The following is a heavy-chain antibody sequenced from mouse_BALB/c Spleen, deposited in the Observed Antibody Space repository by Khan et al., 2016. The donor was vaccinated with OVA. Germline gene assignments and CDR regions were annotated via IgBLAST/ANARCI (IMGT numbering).Heavy chain of an antibody. J-gene: IGHJ2*01. V-gene: IGHV1-7*01. CDR1: GYTFTTYW. Sequence: QVQLKESGAELAKPGASVKMSCKASGYTFTTYWLHWVKQRPGQGLEWIGYINPTSGYYYYTEKFKDRATLSADKSSSTAYMQLSSLTSEDSAVYYCTRDRIDYWGQGTTLTVSS. CDR3: TRDRIDY. CDR2: INPTSGYY.